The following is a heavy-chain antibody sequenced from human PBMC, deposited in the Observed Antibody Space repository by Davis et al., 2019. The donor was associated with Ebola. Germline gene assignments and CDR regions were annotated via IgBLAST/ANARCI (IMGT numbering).Heavy chain of an antibody. V-gene: IGHV4-4*02. Sequence: MPSETLSLTCAVSGGSTSSSNWSSWVRQPSGKGLEWIGEIYHSGSTNYNPSLKSRVTISVDTSKNQFSLKLRSVTAADTAVYYCARQGWSGYSLRHWLDPWGRGTLVTVSS. J-gene: IGHJ5*02. D-gene: IGHD3-3*01. CDR1: GGSTSSSNW. CDR3: ARQGWSGYSLRHWLDP. CDR2: IYHSGST.